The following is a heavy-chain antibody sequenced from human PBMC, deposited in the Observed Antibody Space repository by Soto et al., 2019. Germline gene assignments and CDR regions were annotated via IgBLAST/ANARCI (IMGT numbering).Heavy chain of an antibody. CDR2: ISGSGGST. CDR1: GFTFSSYA. J-gene: IGHJ3*02. V-gene: IGHV3-23*01. D-gene: IGHD3-10*01. CDR3: AKVAGGCDAFDI. Sequence: EVQLLESGGGLVQPGGSLRLSCAASGFTFSSYAMSWVRQAPGKGLEWVSAISGSGGSTYYADSVKGRFTISRDNSRDTVCLEMNSLRAEDTAVYYCAKVAGGCDAFDIWGQGTMVRVSS.